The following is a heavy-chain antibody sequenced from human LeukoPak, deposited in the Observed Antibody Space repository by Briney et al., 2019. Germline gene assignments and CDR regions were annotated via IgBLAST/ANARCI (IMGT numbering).Heavy chain of an antibody. D-gene: IGHD6-19*01. V-gene: IGHV3-30*04. CDR3: ARDSSSGSAAFDY. CDR1: GFTFSSYA. Sequence: GRSPRLSCAASGFTFSSYAMHWVRQAPGKGLEWVAVISYDGSNKYYADSVKGRFTISRDNSKNTLYLQMNSLRAEDTAVYYCARDSSSGSAAFDYWGQGTLVTVSS. J-gene: IGHJ4*02. CDR2: ISYDGSNK.